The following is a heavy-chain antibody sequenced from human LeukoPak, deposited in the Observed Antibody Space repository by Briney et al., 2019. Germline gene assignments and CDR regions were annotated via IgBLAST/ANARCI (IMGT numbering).Heavy chain of an antibody. J-gene: IGHJ5*02. D-gene: IGHD6-13*01. CDR1: GYTFTSYD. CDR3: ARLPRAAAAAGRNWFDP. Sequence: ASVKVSCKASGYTFTSYDINWVRQATGQGPEWMGWMNPNSGNTGYAQKFQGRVTMTRNTSISTAYMELSSLRSEDTAVYYCARLPRAAAAAGRNWFDPWGQGTLVTVSS. V-gene: IGHV1-8*01. CDR2: MNPNSGNT.